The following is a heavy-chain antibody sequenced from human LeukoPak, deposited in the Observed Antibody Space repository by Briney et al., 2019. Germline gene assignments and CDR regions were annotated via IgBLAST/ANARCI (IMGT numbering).Heavy chain of an antibody. CDR3: ARDLVTVTKGFDI. D-gene: IGHD4-17*01. Sequence: SETLSLTCAVSADSFSSHYWTWIRQPPGKGLEWIGYISYIGSTNYNPSLKSRVTISIDASKNQFSLKLSSVTAADTAVYYCARDLVTVTKGFDIWGQGTMVTVSS. V-gene: IGHV4-59*11. CDR1: ADSFSSHY. CDR2: ISYIGST. J-gene: IGHJ3*02.